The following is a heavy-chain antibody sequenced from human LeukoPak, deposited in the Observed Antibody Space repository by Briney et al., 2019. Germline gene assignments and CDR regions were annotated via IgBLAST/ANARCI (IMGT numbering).Heavy chain of an antibody. CDR2: INVNSGGT. Sequence: GASVKVSCKASGYTFTYYYIHWVRQAPGQGLEWMGWINVNSGGTEYAPKFQGRVTMTRDTSINTAYMELSRLTSDDSAVYYCARGRLIGVPSGTQPPHDSWGQGTRVTVSS. D-gene: IGHD2-2*01. V-gene: IGHV1-2*02. CDR3: ARGRLIGVPSGTQPPHDS. J-gene: IGHJ4*02. CDR1: GYTFTYYY.